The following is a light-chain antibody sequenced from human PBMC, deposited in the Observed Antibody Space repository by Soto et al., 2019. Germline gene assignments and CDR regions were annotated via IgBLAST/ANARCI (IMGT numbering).Light chain of an antibody. CDR2: VAS. Sequence: VPPQSQGTLSVSPLDRATXSCRASKTVSRTLAWYQQKPCQAPSLLIYVASTRSTVIPARFRRSGSGTEFTLNISSLQYEAFAVYYCQQYNKFPTFGQGTRMGIK. V-gene: IGKV3-15*01. J-gene: IGKJ5*01. CDR3: QQYNKFPT. CDR1: KTVSRT.